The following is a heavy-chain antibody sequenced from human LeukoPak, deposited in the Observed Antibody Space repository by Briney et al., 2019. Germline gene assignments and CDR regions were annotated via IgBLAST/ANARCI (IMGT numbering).Heavy chain of an antibody. Sequence: PSETLSLTCTVSGGSISSYYWSWIRQPPGKGLEWIGYITYSRSTNYNPPLKSRLTISVDTSKNQFSLKLSSVTAADTAVYCCARDGSGIPHYGSGSYDYWGQGTLVTVSS. CDR3: ARDGSGIPHYGSGSYDY. J-gene: IGHJ4*02. V-gene: IGHV4-59*01. CDR2: ITYSRST. CDR1: GGSISSYY. D-gene: IGHD3-10*01.